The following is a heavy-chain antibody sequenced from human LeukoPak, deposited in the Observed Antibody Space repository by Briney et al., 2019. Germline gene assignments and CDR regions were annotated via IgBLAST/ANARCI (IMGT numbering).Heavy chain of an antibody. CDR2: ISYDGSNK. D-gene: IGHD4-17*01. CDR1: GFTFSSYA. V-gene: IGHV3-30-3*01. Sequence: GGSLRLSCAASGFTFSSYAMHWVRQAPGKGLEWVAVISYDGSNKYYADSVKGRFTISRDNSKNTLYLQINSLRAEDTAVYYCARDPRDYGDYAGSFDIWGQGTMVTVSS. CDR3: ARDPRDYGDYAGSFDI. J-gene: IGHJ3*02.